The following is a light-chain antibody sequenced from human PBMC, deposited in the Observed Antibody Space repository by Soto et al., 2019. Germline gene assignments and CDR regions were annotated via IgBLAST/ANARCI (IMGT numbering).Light chain of an antibody. CDR3: SSYTSSRTWL. V-gene: IGLV2-14*01. Sequence: QSALTQPASVSGSPGQSITISCTGTSSDVGGYNYVSWYQQHPGKAPKLMIYDVSNRPSGVSNRFSGSKSGNTASLTISGLQAEDEAGYYCSSYTSSRTWLFGGGTQLTVL. J-gene: IGLJ3*02. CDR2: DVS. CDR1: SSDVGGYNY.